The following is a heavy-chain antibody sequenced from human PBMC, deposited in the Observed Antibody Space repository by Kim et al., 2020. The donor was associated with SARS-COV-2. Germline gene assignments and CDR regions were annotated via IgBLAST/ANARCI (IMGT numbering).Heavy chain of an antibody. Sequence: GGSLRLSCAASGCTFGDSYMNWIRQTPGKGLEWLSYISGSSGYTYYADSVKGRFTISRDNATNSLYLQMNSLMVEDTAVYFCARSYSSGCYDCWGQGTLVTVSS. CDR1: GCTFGDSY. D-gene: IGHD6-19*01. CDR2: ISGSSGYT. J-gene: IGHJ4*02. CDR3: ARSYSSGCYDC. V-gene: IGHV3-11*06.